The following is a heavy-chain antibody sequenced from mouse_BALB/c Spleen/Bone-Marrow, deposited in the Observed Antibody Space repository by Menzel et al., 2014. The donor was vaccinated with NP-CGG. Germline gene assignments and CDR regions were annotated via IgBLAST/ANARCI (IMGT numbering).Heavy chain of an antibody. CDR3: VRGEYALAMDY. CDR1: GFSLSTYGIG. J-gene: IGHJ4*01. D-gene: IGHD5-1*01. Sequence: TLKECGPGILQPSQTLSLTCSFSGFSLSTYGIGVGWIRQPSGKGLEWLAHIWWSDNKYYNTALKSRLTISKDTSNNQAFLKIASVDTSDTATYYCVRGEYALAMDYWGQGTSVTVSS. V-gene: IGHV8-11*01. CDR2: IWWSDNK.